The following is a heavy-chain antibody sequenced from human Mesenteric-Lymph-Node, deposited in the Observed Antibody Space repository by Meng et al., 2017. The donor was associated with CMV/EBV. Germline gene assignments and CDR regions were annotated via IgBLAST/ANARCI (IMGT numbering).Heavy chain of an antibody. J-gene: IGHJ4*02. CDR1: GFTFSNSD. CDR2: ISGSGGST. Sequence: GESLKISCAASGFTFSNSDMNWVRQAPGKGLEWVSAISGSGGSTYYADSVKGRFTISRDNSKNTLYLQMNSLRAEDTAVYYCARGGVVITPIDYWGQGTLVTVSS. CDR3: ARGGVVITPIDY. V-gene: IGHV3-23*01. D-gene: IGHD2-21*01.